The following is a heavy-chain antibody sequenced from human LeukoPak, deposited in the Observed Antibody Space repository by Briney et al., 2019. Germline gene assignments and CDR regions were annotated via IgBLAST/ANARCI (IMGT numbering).Heavy chain of an antibody. CDR1: GFTFSSYS. CDR2: IKTKTDGWTT. Sequence: PGGSLRLSCAASGFTFSSYSMNWVRQAPGKGLEWVGRIKTKTDGWTTDYAAPVKGRFTISRDDSKNMLYLQMNSLKTEDTAVYHCTTGRETAVADYWGQGTLVTISS. J-gene: IGHJ4*02. CDR3: TTGRETAVADY. V-gene: IGHV3-15*01. D-gene: IGHD6-19*01.